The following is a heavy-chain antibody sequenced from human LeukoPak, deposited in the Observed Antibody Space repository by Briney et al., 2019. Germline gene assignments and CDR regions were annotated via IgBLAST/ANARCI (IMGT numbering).Heavy chain of an antibody. Sequence: WGSLRLSRSAPGFPFYNHAMNRVPQAPGKGGEGVSAISGSGGSTYYADSVKGRFTISRDNSKNTLYLQMNSLRAEDTAVYYCAKEERTAAGTFWGQGTLVTVSS. CDR3: AKEERTAAGTF. CDR2: ISGSGGST. V-gene: IGHV3-23*01. CDR1: GFPFYNHA. J-gene: IGHJ4*02. D-gene: IGHD6-13*01.